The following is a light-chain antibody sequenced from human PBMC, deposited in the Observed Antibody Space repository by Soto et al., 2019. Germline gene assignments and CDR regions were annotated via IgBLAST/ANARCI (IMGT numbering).Light chain of an antibody. Sequence: AIQMTQSPSSLSASVGDRVTITCRATQAIREDLGWYQQKPGKAPKLLIYAASSLQSEVPSRFSGSGSGTDFTLTFSSLQPEDFATYFCLQDHGSPLTFGGGTKVVIK. CDR2: AAS. CDR1: QAIRED. CDR3: LQDHGSPLT. J-gene: IGKJ4*01. V-gene: IGKV1-6*01.